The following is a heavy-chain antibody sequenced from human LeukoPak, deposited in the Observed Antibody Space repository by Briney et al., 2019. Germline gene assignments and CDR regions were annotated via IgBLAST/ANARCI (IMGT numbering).Heavy chain of an antibody. J-gene: IGHJ4*02. CDR2: ISYHGSNK. CDR1: GFTFSSYG. Sequence: GRSLRLSCAASGFTFSSYGMYWVRQAPGKGLEWVAVISYHGSNKYYADSVKGRFTISRDNSKNTLYLQMNSLRGEDTAVYYCARASFDGSGYFFYPPDYWGQGTLVTVSS. CDR3: ARASFDGSGYFFYPPDY. D-gene: IGHD3-22*01. V-gene: IGHV3-30*03.